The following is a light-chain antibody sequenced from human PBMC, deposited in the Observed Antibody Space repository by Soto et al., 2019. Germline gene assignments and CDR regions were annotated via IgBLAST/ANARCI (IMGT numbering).Light chain of an antibody. V-gene: IGKV3-20*01. J-gene: IGKJ2*01. CDR3: HHYGYGADT. CDR2: GAS. CDR1: ESVRNNS. Sequence: LILTQSPGTLSLSPGERATLSCRASESVRNNSLAWYQQHPGQAPRLLIFGASSRATGISDRFTGTGSGADFSLTISRLEPDDSAVYFCHHYGYGADTFGQGTKLEIK.